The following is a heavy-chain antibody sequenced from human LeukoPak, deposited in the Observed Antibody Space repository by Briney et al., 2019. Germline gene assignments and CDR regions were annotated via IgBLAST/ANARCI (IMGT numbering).Heavy chain of an antibody. CDR1: GGTFSSYA. D-gene: IGHD3-22*01. Sequence: GSSVKVSCKASGGTFSSYAISWVRQAPGQGLEWMGRIIPIFGIANYAQKFQGGVTITADKSTSTAYMELSSLRSEDTAVYYCARSPDYYDSSGYYLYYFDYWGQGTLVTVSS. J-gene: IGHJ4*02. V-gene: IGHV1-69*04. CDR3: ARSPDYYDSSGYYLYYFDY. CDR2: IIPIFGIA.